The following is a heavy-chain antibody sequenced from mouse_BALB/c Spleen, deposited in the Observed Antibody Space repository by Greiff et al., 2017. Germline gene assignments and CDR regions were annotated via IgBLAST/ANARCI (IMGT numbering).Heavy chain of an antibody. V-gene: IGHV5-6-5*01. Sequence: EVKLVESGGGLVKPGGSLKLSCAASGFTFSSYAMSWVRQTPEKRLEWVASISSGGSTYYPDSVKGRFTISRDNARNILYLQMSSLRSEDTAMYYCARENSYEAMDYWGQGTSVTVSS. CDR3: ARENSYEAMDY. J-gene: IGHJ4*01. CDR2: ISSGGST. CDR1: GFTFSSYA.